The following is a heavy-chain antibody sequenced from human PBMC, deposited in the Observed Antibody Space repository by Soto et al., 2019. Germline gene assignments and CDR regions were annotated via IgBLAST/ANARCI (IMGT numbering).Heavy chain of an antibody. D-gene: IGHD5-12*01. J-gene: IGHJ3*02. CDR3: ARGDGYNRLFDI. Sequence: LRLSCAASGFTFSSYGMHWVRQAPGKGLEWVAVIWYDGSNKYYADSVKGRFTISRDNSKNTLYLQMNSLRAEDTAVYYCARGDGYNRLFDIWGQGTTVPVSS. CDR2: IWYDGSNK. CDR1: GFTFSSYG. V-gene: IGHV3-33*01.